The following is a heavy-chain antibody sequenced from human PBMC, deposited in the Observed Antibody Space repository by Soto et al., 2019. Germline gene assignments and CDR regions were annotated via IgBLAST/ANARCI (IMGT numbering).Heavy chain of an antibody. V-gene: IGHV3-30-3*01. Sequence: GESLKISCAVSGFTFSTYAMHWVRQAPGKGLEWVAVISYDGTNTYFADSVKGRFTISRDNSENTLYLQMNSLRAEDTAVYYCAKDDNDFWSGSLGSPFDYWGQGTLFTVSS. D-gene: IGHD3-3*01. CDR3: AKDDNDFWSGSLGSPFDY. CDR2: ISYDGTNT. J-gene: IGHJ4*02. CDR1: GFTFSTYA.